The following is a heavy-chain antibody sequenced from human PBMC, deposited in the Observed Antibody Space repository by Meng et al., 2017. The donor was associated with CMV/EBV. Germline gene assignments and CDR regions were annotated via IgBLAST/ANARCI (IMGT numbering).Heavy chain of an antibody. CDR3: AKDKHAVVAAPLHS. J-gene: IGHJ4*02. CDR1: GSQFTFSSYA. Sequence: GESLKISCAASGSQFTFSSYAMHWVRQAPGKGLEWVALIRYDGSRGYYADSVKGRFTISRDNSKKTVYLQMNSLRLEDTAVYYCAKDKHAVVAAPLHSWGQGTLVTVSS. CDR2: IRYDGSRG. D-gene: IGHD2-15*01. V-gene: IGHV3-30*02.